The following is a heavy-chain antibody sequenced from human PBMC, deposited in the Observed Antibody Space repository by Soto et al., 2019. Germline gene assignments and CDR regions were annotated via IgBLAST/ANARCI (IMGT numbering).Heavy chain of an antibody. CDR3: ASFRDYYDSSASYSGSDY. CDR2: IYNSGTT. Sequence: QVQLRESGPGLVKPSQTLSLTCTVSGGSISSAGYAWSWIRHHPGKGLEWIGHIYNSGTTFYNPSPTIRLTISLDTSKSVSSLTRRSVPAADTAVYYCASFRDYYDSSASYSGSDYWGQGTLVTVSS. V-gene: IGHV4-31*03. J-gene: IGHJ4*02. CDR1: GGSISSAGYA. D-gene: IGHD3-22*01.